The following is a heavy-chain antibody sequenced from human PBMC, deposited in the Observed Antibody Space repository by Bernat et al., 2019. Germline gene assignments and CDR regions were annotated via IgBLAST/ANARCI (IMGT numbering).Heavy chain of an antibody. CDR3: ASEDYDSSGYYPHAGDY. J-gene: IGHJ4*02. V-gene: IGHV1-46*03. CDR1: GYTFTSSY. CDR2: INPSGGST. Sequence: QVQLVQSGAEVKKPGASVKVSCKASGYTFTSSYMHWVRQAPGQGLEWMGIINPSGGSTSYAQKFQGSVNMNRDTSTSTVYMELSSLRSEDTAVYYCASEDYDSSGYYPHAGDYWGQGTLVTVSS. D-gene: IGHD3-22*01.